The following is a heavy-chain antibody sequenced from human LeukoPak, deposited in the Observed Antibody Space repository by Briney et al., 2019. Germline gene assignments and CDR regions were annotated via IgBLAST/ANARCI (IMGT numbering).Heavy chain of an antibody. J-gene: IGHJ3*02. CDR1: GFTFSSYA. CDR2: ISGSGGST. D-gene: IGHD2-21*02. V-gene: IGHV3-23*01. CDR3: AKPEGVTALLLDAFDI. Sequence: PGGSLRLSCAASGFTFSSYAMSWVRLPPGKGLEWVSAISGSGGSTYYADSVKGRFTISRDNSKNTLYLQMNSLRAEDTAIYYCAKPEGVTALLLDAFDIWGQGTKVTVSS.